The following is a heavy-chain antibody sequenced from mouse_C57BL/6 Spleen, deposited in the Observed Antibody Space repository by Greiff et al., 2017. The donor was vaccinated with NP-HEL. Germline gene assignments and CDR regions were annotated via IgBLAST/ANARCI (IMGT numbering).Heavy chain of an antibody. Sequence: EVNLVESGGGLVKPGGSLKLSCAASGFTFSDYGMHWVRQAPEKGLEWVAYISSGSSTIYYADTVKGRFTISRDNAKNTLFLQMTSLRSEDTAMYYCARMDDYGGAMDYWGQGTSVTVSS. V-gene: IGHV5-17*01. CDR3: ARMDDYGGAMDY. D-gene: IGHD2-4*01. CDR1: GFTFSDYG. J-gene: IGHJ4*01. CDR2: ISSGSSTI.